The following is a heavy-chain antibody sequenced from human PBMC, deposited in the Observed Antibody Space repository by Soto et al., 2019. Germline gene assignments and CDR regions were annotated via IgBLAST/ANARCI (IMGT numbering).Heavy chain of an antibody. Sequence: ASVKVSCKASGYTFTSYGSIWVRQAPGQGLEWMGRISAYNGNTNYAQKLQGRVTMTTDTSTSTAYMELRSLRSDDTAVYYCARVVGALGHWFDPWGQGTLVTVSS. D-gene: IGHD1-26*01. CDR1: GYTFTSYG. CDR3: ARVVGALGHWFDP. CDR2: ISAYNGNT. J-gene: IGHJ5*02. V-gene: IGHV1-18*01.